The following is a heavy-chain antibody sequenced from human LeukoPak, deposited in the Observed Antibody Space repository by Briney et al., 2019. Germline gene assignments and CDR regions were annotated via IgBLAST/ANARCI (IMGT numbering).Heavy chain of an antibody. CDR3: ARDDGSGWNIDY. D-gene: IGHD6-19*01. V-gene: IGHV3-33*01. J-gene: IGHJ4*02. CDR2: IWYDGSNK. Sequence: GGSLRLSCAASGFTFSSYGMHWVRQAPGKGLEWVAVIWYDGSNKYYADSVKGRFTISRDNSKNTLYLQMNSLRAEDTAVYYCARDDGSGWNIDYWGQGTLVTVSS. CDR1: GFTFSSYG.